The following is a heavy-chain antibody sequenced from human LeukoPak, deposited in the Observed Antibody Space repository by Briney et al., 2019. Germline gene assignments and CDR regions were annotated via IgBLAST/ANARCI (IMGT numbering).Heavy chain of an antibody. V-gene: IGHV4-59*08. D-gene: IGHD2-15*01. CDR1: GGSIGSYY. Sequence: SGTLSLTCAVSGGSIGSYYWSWIRQPPGKGLEWIGYIYYSGSTNYNPSLKSRVTISVDTSKNQFSLKLSSVTAADTAVYYCARRVDLGAFDIWGQGTMVTVSS. J-gene: IGHJ3*02. CDR2: IYYSGST. CDR3: ARRVDLGAFDI.